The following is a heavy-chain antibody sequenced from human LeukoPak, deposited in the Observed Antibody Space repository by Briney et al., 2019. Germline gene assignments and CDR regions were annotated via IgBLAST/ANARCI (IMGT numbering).Heavy chain of an antibody. D-gene: IGHD3-9*01. CDR1: GYTHTELS. CDR2: FDPEDGET. V-gene: IGHV1-24*01. Sequence: ASVKVSRKVSGYTHTELSMHWVRQAPGKGLEWMGGFDPEDGETIYAQKFQGRVTMTEDTSTDTAYMELSSLRSEDTAVYYCATGIRYFDWLPRDWGQGTLVTVSS. J-gene: IGHJ4*02. CDR3: ATGIRYFDWLPRD.